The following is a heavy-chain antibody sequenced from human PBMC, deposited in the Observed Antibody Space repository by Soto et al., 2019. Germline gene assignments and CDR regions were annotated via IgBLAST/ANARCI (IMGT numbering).Heavy chain of an antibody. CDR2: VSYSGGT. Sequence: SETLSLTCTVSVGSISSSPYFWGWIRQPPGKGLEWIASVSYSGGTYYNPSLKSRVTISVDTSKKQFSLNLTSVTAADTAFYYCSRRAPEGFDLWGQGTQVTVS. J-gene: IGHJ5*02. CDR1: VGSISSSPYF. CDR3: SRRAPEGFDL. V-gene: IGHV4-39*01.